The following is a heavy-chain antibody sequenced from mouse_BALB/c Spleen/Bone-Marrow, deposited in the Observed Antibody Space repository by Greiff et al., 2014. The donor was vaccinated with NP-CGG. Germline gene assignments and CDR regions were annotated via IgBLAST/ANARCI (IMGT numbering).Heavy chain of an antibody. D-gene: IGHD1-1*02. CDR3: ARTGEKYGALDY. V-gene: IGHV5-4*02. J-gene: IGHJ4*01. CDR1: GFTFSDYY. CDR2: ISDGGIYT. Sequence: EVQGVESGGGLVKPGGSLKLSCTASGFTFSDYYMYWVRQTPAKRLEWVATISDGGIYTYYPDSVKGRFTISRDNAKNNLYLQKSSLKSEDTTMYYCARTGEKYGALDYSGQGTSVTVSS.